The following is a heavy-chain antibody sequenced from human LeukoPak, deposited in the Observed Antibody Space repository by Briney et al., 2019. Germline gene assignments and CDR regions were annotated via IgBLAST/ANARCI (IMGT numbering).Heavy chain of an antibody. CDR3: AKGSIDWYYFDY. D-gene: IGHD3-9*01. CDR1: GLSYSTYD. V-gene: IGHV3-30*18. J-gene: IGHJ4*02. Sequence: GRSLRLSCATSGLSYSTYDMHWVRQAPAKGLEWVAVISSDGSNKYWADSVKSRFTISRDNSKNTVYLQMNSLRAEDTAVYYCAKGSIDWYYFDYWGQGTLVTVSA. CDR2: ISSDGSNK.